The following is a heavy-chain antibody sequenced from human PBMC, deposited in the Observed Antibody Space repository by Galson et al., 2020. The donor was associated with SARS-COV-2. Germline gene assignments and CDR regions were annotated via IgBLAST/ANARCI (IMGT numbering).Heavy chain of an antibody. CDR2: MWYDGSNK. J-gene: IGHJ3*02. CDR1: GFIFSNYG. V-gene: IGHV3-33*01. D-gene: IGHD6-13*01. CDR3: AGGIAAAGTWDAFDI. Sequence: GGSLRLSCAASGFIFSNYGMHWVRQAPGKGLEWVAVMWYDGSNKYYADSVKGRFTISRDNSKNTLYLQMNSLRAEDTAVYYCAGGIAAAGTWDAFDIWGQGTMVTVSS.